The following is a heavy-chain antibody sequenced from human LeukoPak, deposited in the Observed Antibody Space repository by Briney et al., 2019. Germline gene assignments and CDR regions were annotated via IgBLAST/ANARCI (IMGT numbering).Heavy chain of an antibody. CDR1: GGSISSGNYY. V-gene: IGHV4-61*01. Sequence: SETLSLTCTVSGGSISSGNYYWSWIRQPPGKGLEWIGYIYYSGSTNYNPSLKSRVTISVDTSKNQFSLRLNSVTAADTAVYYCARDFGYGDYGYYYYYGIDVWGQGTTVTVSS. J-gene: IGHJ6*02. D-gene: IGHD4-17*01. CDR2: IYYSGST. CDR3: ARDFGYGDYGYYYYYGIDV.